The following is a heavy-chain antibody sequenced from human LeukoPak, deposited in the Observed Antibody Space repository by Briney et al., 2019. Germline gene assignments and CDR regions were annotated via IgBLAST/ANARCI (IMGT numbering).Heavy chain of an antibody. Sequence: SETPSLTCAVYGGSFSGYYWSWIRQPPGKGLEWIGEINHSGSTNYNPSLKSRVTISVDTSKNQFSLKLSSVTAADTAVYYCARGRFLEWLLSRYYFDYWGQGTLVTVSS. D-gene: IGHD3-3*01. J-gene: IGHJ4*02. CDR2: INHSGST. CDR1: GGSFSGYY. CDR3: ARGRFLEWLLSRYYFDY. V-gene: IGHV4-34*01.